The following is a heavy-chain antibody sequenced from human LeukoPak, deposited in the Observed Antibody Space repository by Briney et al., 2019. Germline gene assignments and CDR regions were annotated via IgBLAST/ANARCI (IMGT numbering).Heavy chain of an antibody. CDR3: ARDAAAGTTFG. CDR1: GFTLNINY. CDR2: ISGGDTT. D-gene: IGHD1-1*01. J-gene: IGHJ4*02. Sequence: GGSLRLSCVASGFTLNINYMTWVRQAPGKGLEWVSLISGGDTTYYADSVKGRFTISRDTSKNTVYLQMDSLRVDDTAVYYCARDAAAGTTFGWGQGTLVTVSS. V-gene: IGHV3-66*01.